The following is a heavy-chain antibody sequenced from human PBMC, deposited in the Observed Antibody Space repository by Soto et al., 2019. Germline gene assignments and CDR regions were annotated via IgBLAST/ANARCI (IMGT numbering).Heavy chain of an antibody. CDR2: INSDGSST. Sequence: PGGSLRLSCAASGFTFSSYWMHWVRQAPGKGLVWVSRINSDGSSTSYADSVKGRFTISRDNAKNTLYLQMNSLRAEDTAVCYCARDLPRAAGGYVMDVRGKGTTVTVSS. D-gene: IGHD6-13*01. CDR3: ARDLPRAAGGYVMDV. J-gene: IGHJ6*03. V-gene: IGHV3-74*01. CDR1: GFTFSSYW.